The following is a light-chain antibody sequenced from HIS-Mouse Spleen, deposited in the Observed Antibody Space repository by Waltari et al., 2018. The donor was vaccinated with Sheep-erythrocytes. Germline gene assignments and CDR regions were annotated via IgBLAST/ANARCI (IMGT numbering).Light chain of an antibody. CDR3: SSYAGSNNWV. V-gene: IGLV2-8*01. Sequence: QSALTQPPSASGSPGQSVTISCTGTSSDVGGYHYVSWYQQHPGKAPKLMIYEVSKRPSGVPDRFSGSKSGNTASLTVSGLQAEDEADYYCSSYAGSNNWVFGGGNKLTVL. J-gene: IGLJ3*02. CDR1: SSDVGGYHY. CDR2: EVS.